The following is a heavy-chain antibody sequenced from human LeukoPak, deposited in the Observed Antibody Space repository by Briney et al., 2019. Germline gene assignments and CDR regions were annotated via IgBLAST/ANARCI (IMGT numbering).Heavy chain of an antibody. CDR1: GGSISSSSYY. J-gene: IGHJ6*03. V-gene: IGHV4-39*07. Sequence: SETLSLTCTVSGGSISSSSYYWGWIRQPPGKGLEWIGSIYYSGSTYYNPSLKSRVTISVDTSKNQFSLKLSSVTAADTAVYYCARATVAGNKYYYYYYYMDVWGKGTTVTISS. D-gene: IGHD6-19*01. CDR2: IYYSGST. CDR3: ARATVAGNKYYYYYYYMDV.